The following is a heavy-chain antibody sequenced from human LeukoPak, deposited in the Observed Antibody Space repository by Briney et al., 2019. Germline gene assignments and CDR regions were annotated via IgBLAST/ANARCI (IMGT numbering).Heavy chain of an antibody. CDR3: AKEGGSFYYYGSGSYLAFDY. D-gene: IGHD3-10*01. CDR2: ISGSGGST. V-gene: IGHV3-23*01. Sequence: PGGSLRLSCAASGFTFSSYAMSWVRQAPGRGLEWVSAISGSGGSTYYADPVKGRFTISRDNSKNTLYLQMNSLRAEDTAVYYCAKEGGSFYYYGSGSYLAFDYWGQGTLVTVSS. J-gene: IGHJ4*02. CDR1: GFTFSSYA.